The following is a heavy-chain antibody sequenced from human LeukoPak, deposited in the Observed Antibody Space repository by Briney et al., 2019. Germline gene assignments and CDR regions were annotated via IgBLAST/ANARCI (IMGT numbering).Heavy chain of an antibody. Sequence: GGSLRLSCAASGFTFSSYGMHWVRQAPGKGLEWVAFIRYDGSNKYYADSVKGRFTISRDNSKNTLYLQMNSLRAEDTAVYYCARPQPLLWLGGLHFDYWGQGTLVTVSS. CDR3: ARPQPLLWLGGLHFDY. CDR1: GFTFSSYG. CDR2: IRYDGSNK. J-gene: IGHJ4*02. D-gene: IGHD3-10*01. V-gene: IGHV3-30*02.